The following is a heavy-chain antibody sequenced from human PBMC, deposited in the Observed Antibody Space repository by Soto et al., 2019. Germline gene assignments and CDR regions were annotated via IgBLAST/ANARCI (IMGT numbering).Heavy chain of an antibody. CDR1: GFTFSSYS. V-gene: IGHV3-48*02. J-gene: IGHJ6*02. CDR2: ISSSSTI. D-gene: IGHD2-15*01. CDR3: ERDMGSRFYYYGMDV. Sequence: VQLVESGGGLVQPGGSLRLSCAASGFTFSSYSMNWVRQAPGKGLEWVSYISSSSTIYYADSVKSQFTISRDNAKNSLYLQMNSLRDEDTAVYYCERDMGSRFYYYGMDVWGQGTTVTVSS.